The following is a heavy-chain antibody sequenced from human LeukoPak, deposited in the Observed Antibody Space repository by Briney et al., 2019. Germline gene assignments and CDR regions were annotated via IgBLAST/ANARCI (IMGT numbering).Heavy chain of an antibody. V-gene: IGHV4-39*01. D-gene: IGHD2-2*01. CDR2: IYYSGST. J-gene: IGHJ5*02. CDR3: ARRGYCSSASCYEYWFDP. CDR1: GGSISSSSYY. Sequence: SETLSLTCAVSGGSISSSSYYWGWIRQPPGKGLEWIGIIYYSGSTYYNPSLKSRLTISVDTSKNQFSLKLSSVTATDTAVYYCARRGYCSSASCYEYWFDPWGQGTLVTVSS.